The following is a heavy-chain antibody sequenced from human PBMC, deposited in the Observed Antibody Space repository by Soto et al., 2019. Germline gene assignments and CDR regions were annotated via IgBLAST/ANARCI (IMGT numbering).Heavy chain of an antibody. CDR2: ISGSGDST. CDR1: GFTFSSQA. CDR3: AKPEYCSSSSCYRSSGGLDH. V-gene: IGHV3-23*01. J-gene: IGHJ5*02. Sequence: GGSLRLSCAASGFTFSSQAMSWVRQAPGKGLEWVSGISGSGDSTYYADSVKGRLTISRDNSKNTLYLQMSSMRAEDTAVYYCAKPEYCSSSSCYRSSGGLDHWGQGTLVTVSS. D-gene: IGHD2-2*01.